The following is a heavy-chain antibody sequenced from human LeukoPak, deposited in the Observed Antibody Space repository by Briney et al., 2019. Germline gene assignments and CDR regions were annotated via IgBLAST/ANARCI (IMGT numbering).Heavy chain of an antibody. D-gene: IGHD4-11*01. J-gene: IGHJ6*02. CDR2: INHRGST. Sequence: SETLSLTCAVFGGSFSGHYWSWIRQPPGKGLEWIGEINHRGSTTYNPSLKSRVTISVDTSKSQFSLKLSSLTAADTAVYYCARDRYNNSFYYYYAMDVWGQGTTVTVSS. V-gene: IGHV4-34*01. CDR1: GGSFSGHY. CDR3: ARDRYNNSFYYYYAMDV.